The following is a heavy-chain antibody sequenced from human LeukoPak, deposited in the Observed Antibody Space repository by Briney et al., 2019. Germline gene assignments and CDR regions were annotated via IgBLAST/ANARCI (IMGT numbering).Heavy chain of an antibody. CDR3: ARELERAFDY. J-gene: IGHJ4*02. V-gene: IGHV3-30-3*01. D-gene: IGHD1-1*01. Sequence: PGRSLRLSCAASGFTFSSYAMHWVRQAPGKGLEWVAVISYDGSNKYYADSVKGRFTISRGNSKNTLYLQMNSLRAEDTAVYYCARELERAFDYWGQGTLATVSS. CDR1: GFTFSSYA. CDR2: ISYDGSNK.